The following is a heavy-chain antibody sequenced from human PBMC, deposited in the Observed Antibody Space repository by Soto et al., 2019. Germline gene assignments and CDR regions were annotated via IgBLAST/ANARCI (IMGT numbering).Heavy chain of an antibody. CDR1: GFTFSNYG. CDR2: ISGSNSYT. Sequence: VQLVESGGGLVQPGGSLRLSCAASGFTFSNYGMDWVRQAPGKGLEWVSYISGSNSYTNYAASVKGRFTISRDNAKNSLYLQMNSLRAEDTAVYYCARSRYSYGLPDYWGQGTLVTVSS. J-gene: IGHJ4*02. V-gene: IGHV3-48*04. D-gene: IGHD5-18*01. CDR3: ARSRYSYGLPDY.